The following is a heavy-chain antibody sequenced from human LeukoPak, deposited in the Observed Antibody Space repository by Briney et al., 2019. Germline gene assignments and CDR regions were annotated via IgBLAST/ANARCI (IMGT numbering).Heavy chain of an antibody. Sequence: GGSLRLSCAASGFTFSSYAMHWVRQAPGKGLEWVAVISYDGSNKYYADFVKGRFTISRDNSKNTLYLQMNSLRAEDTAVYYCARDPLLHGDPFDYWGQGTLVTVSS. V-gene: IGHV3-30-3*01. D-gene: IGHD4-17*01. CDR2: ISYDGSNK. CDR3: ARDPLLHGDPFDY. CDR1: GFTFSSYA. J-gene: IGHJ4*02.